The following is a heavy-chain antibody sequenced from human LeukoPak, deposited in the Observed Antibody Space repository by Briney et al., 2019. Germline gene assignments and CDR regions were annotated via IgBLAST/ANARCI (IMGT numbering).Heavy chain of an antibody. CDR1: GFTFSSYG. D-gene: IGHD2-15*01. CDR2: ISYDGSNK. Sequence: GRSLRLSCAASGFTFSSYGMHWVRQAPGKGLEWVAVISYDGSNKYYADSVKGRFTISRDDSKSTLYLQMNSLRTEDTAVYYCARDQTYCSGGGCYYDTFDYWGQGILVTVSS. CDR3: ARDQTYCSGGGCYYDTFDY. V-gene: IGHV3-30*03. J-gene: IGHJ4*02.